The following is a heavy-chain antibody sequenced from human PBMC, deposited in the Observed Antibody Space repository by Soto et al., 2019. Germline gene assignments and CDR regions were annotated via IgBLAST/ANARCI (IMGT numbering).Heavy chain of an antibody. D-gene: IGHD6-6*01. CDR1: GGSISSGGYY. V-gene: IGHV4-31*03. Sequence: SETLSLTCTVSGGSISSGGYYWSWIRQHPGKGLEWIGYIYYSGSTYYNPSLKSRVTISVDTSKNQFSLKLSSVTAADTAVYYCARVIWRAARLPAFDIWGQGAMVTVSS. CDR3: ARVIWRAARLPAFDI. CDR2: IYYSGST. J-gene: IGHJ3*02.